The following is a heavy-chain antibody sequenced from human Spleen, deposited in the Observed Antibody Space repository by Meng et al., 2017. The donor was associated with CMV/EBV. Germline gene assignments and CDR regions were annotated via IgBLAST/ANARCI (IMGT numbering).Heavy chain of an antibody. J-gene: IGHJ4*02. CDR2: IYYSGST. CDR3: ARGEDAYYYDSSGPKGY. Sequence: LQGQESGPGRVTPSETLSLTCPFSGGSISSSSYYWGWIRQPPGKGLEWIGSIYYSGSTYYNPSLKSRVTISVDTSKNQFSLKLSSVTAADTAVYYCARGEDAYYYDSSGPKGYWGQGTLVTVSS. CDR1: GGSISSSSYY. V-gene: IGHV4-39*07. D-gene: IGHD3-22*01.